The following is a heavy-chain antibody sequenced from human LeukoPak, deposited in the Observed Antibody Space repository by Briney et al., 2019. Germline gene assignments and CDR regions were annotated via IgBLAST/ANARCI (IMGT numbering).Heavy chain of an antibody. Sequence: GGSLRLSCAASGFTFSNTWMSWVRQATGKWLVWVVRIKSKTDVGTTDYAAPVKGRFTISRDDSKNTLYLQMNSLKIEDTAEYYCTTSLSAAATNSGLGTLVTVSS. CDR1: GFTFSNTW. CDR3: TTSLSAAATN. D-gene: IGHD2-15*01. CDR2: IKSKTDVGTT. J-gene: IGHJ4*02. V-gene: IGHV3-15*01.